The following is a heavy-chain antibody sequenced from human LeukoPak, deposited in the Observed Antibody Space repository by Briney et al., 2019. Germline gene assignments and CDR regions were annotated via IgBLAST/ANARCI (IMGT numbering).Heavy chain of an antibody. D-gene: IGHD2-15*01. CDR2: INQSGST. J-gene: IGHJ1*01. CDR1: GGSFSGYY. Sequence: SETLSLTCAVYGGSFSGYYWSWIRQPPGKGLEWIGEINQSGSTNYNPSLKSRVTISFDTSKNQFSLKLSSVTAADTAVYYCARDENAYCSGGSCSYFQHWGQGTLVTVSS. CDR3: ARDENAYCSGGSCSYFQH. V-gene: IGHV4-34*01.